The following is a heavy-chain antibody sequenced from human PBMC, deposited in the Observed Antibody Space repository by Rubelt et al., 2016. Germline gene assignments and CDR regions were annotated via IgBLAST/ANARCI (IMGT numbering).Heavy chain of an antibody. V-gene: IGHV1-8*01. D-gene: IGHD3-10*01. CDR1: EYTFTSYD. CDR3: ARDSLIRGVPYGMDV. Sequence: QVQLVQSGAEVKKPGASVKVSCKASEYTFTSYDINWVRQATGQGLEWMGWMNPNSGNTGYAQKFQGRVTMTSDTSISTAYKGIGSLRAEDTAVYYCARDSLIRGVPYGMDVWGQGTTVTVSS. CDR2: MNPNSGNT. J-gene: IGHJ6*02.